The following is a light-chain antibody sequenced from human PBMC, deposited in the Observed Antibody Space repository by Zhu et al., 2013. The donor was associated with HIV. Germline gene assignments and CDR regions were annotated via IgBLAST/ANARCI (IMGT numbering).Light chain of an antibody. V-gene: IGKV3-20*01. J-gene: IGKJ1*01. CDR2: AAS. Sequence: EIVMTQSPATLSLSPGDRATLSCRASQSVGSNLAWYQQKPGQAPRLLISAASNRATGFPDRFSGSGSGTDFTLTISRLEPEDSALYYCQHYGGSSWTFGQGTKVEI. CDR3: QHYGGSSWT. CDR1: QSVGSN.